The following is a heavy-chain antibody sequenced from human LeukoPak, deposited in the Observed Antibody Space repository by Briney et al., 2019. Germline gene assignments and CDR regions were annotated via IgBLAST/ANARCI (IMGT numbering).Heavy chain of an antibody. Sequence: KPGGSLRLSCAASGFAFSSYSMNWVRQAPGKGLEWVSSISSSSSYIYYADSVKGRFTISRDNAKNSLYLQMNSLRAEDTAVYYCARDFMATVTSGWGQGTLVTVSS. D-gene: IGHD4-17*01. J-gene: IGHJ4*02. CDR3: ARDFMATVTSG. V-gene: IGHV3-21*01. CDR2: ISSSSSYI. CDR1: GFAFSSYS.